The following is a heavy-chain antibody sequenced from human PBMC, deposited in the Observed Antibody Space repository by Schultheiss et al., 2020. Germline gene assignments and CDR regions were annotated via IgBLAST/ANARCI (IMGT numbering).Heavy chain of an antibody. V-gene: IGHV4-61*02. CDR3: ARLSGTYGRDCDY. J-gene: IGHJ4*02. CDR1: GGSISSGSYY. CDR2: IYTSGST. D-gene: IGHD1-26*01. Sequence: SQTLSLTCTVSGGSISSGSYYWSWIRQPAGKGLEWIGRIYTSGSTNYNPSLESRVTISVDTSKNQFSLKLSSVTAADTAVYYCARLSGTYGRDCDYWGQGTLVTVSS.